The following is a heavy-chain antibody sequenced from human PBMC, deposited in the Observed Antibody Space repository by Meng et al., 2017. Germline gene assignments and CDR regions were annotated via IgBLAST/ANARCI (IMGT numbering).Heavy chain of an antibody. CDR2: TYYRSKWYN. D-gene: IGHD6-19*01. Sequence: SCAISGDSVSSNSAAWNWIRQSPSRGLEWLGRTYYRSKWYNDYAVSVKSRITINPDTSKNQFYLQLNSVTPEDTAVYYCARVFSGWYFGAFDIWGQETMVTVSS. CDR3: ARVFSGWYFGAFDI. V-gene: IGHV6-1*01. J-gene: IGHJ3*02. CDR1: GDSVSSNSAA.